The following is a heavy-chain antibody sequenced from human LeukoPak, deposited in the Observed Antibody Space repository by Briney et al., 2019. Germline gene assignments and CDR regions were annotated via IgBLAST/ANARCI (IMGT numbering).Heavy chain of an antibody. Sequence: PGGSLRLSCAASGFTFSSYGMHWVRQAPGKGLEWVANIKQDGSEKYLVDSVKGRFTISRDNAKNSLYLQMESLRAEDTAVYYCARGEYYYDGGYWGQGTLVTVSS. CDR2: IKQDGSEK. CDR3: ARGEYYYDGGY. J-gene: IGHJ4*02. V-gene: IGHV3-7*04. D-gene: IGHD3-22*01. CDR1: GFTFSSYG.